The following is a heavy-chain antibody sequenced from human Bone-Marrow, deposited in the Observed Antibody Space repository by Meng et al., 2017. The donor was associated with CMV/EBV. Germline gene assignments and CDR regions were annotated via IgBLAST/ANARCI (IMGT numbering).Heavy chain of an antibody. Sequence: SETLSLTCTVSGGSISSGGYYWSWIRQPPGKGLEWIGYIYYSGSTNYNPSLKSRVTISVDTSKNQFSLKLSSVTAADTAVYYCARDSSGGDCCSLDYWGQGTLVTVSS. V-gene: IGHV4-61*08. CDR1: GGSISSGGYY. D-gene: IGHD2-21*01. CDR2: IYYSGST. CDR3: ARDSSGGDCCSLDY. J-gene: IGHJ4*02.